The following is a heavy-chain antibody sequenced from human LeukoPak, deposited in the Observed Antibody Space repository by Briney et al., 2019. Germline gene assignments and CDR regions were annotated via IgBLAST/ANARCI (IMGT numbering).Heavy chain of an antibody. CDR1: SGSFSGYY. V-gene: IGHV4-34*01. D-gene: IGHD6-13*01. J-gene: IGHJ4*02. CDR3: ARGVGGTIAAAGPFDY. CDR2: INHSGST. Sequence: SETLSLTCAVYSGSFSGYYWSWIRQPPGKGLEWIGEINHSGSTNYNPSLKSRVTISVDTSKNQFSLKLSSVTAADTAVYYCARGVGGTIAAAGPFDYWGQGTLVTVSS.